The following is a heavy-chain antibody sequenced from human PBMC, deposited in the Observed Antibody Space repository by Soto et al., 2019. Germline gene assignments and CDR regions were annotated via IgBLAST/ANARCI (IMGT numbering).Heavy chain of an antibody. J-gene: IGHJ6*03. CDR3: ARSGDYTNYYYYYTDV. CDR2: IYYSGST. Sequence: SETLSLTCTVSGDSISNYYWSWIRQPPGKGLEWIGYIYYSGSTKYNPSLKSRVTISVATSKNQFSLRLSSVTAADSAVYCCARSGDYTNYYYYYTDVWGKGTTVTVSS. D-gene: IGHD4-17*01. V-gene: IGHV4-59*08. CDR1: GDSISNYY.